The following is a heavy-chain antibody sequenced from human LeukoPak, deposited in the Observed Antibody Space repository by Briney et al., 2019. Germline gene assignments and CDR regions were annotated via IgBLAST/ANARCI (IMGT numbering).Heavy chain of an antibody. Sequence: PGGSLGLSCAASGSTFSIYSMNWVRKAPGKGLEWVSSISSSRSFIYYADSVKGRFTISRDNAKNSLFLQMNSLRAEDTAVYYCATQGEHSYDSNRSGYFQHWGQGTLVTVSS. CDR2: ISSSRSFI. CDR3: ATQGEHSYDSNRSGYFQH. CDR1: GSTFSIYS. D-gene: IGHD3-22*01. V-gene: IGHV3-21*01. J-gene: IGHJ1*01.